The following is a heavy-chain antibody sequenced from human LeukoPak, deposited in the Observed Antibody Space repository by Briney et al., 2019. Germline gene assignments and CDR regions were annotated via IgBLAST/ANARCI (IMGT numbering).Heavy chain of an antibody. V-gene: IGHV1-18*01. CDR1: GGTFTSYA. Sequence: ASVKVSCKASGGTFTSYAISWVRQATGQGLEWMGWIIAYDGSTISAQDLQGRVTMTTDTSTTTAYMELTRLRSDDTAVYYCARDPLSSTWSPYYFTLDAWGQGTTVIVSS. CDR2: IIAYDGST. CDR3: ARDPLSSTWSPYYFTLDA. D-gene: IGHD6-13*01. J-gene: IGHJ6*02.